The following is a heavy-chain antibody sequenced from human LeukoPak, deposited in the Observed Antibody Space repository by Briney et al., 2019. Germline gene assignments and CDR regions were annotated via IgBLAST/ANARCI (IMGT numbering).Heavy chain of an antibody. CDR3: ARLTGGSFVFDY. V-gene: IGHV4-38-2*01. D-gene: IGHD1-26*01. CDR2: IYHSGST. CDR1: GYSISSGYY. Sequence: PSETLSLTCAVSGYSISSGYYWGWIRQPRGKGLEWIGSIYHSGSTYYNPSLKSRVTISVDTSKNQFSLKLSSVTAADTAVYYCARLTGGSFVFDYWGQGTLVTVSS. J-gene: IGHJ4*02.